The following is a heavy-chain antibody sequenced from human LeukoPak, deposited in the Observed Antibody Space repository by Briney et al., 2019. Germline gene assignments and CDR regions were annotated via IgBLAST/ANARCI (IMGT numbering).Heavy chain of an antibody. Sequence: SQTLSLTCTVSGGSISSGSYYWSWIRQPAGKGLEWIGRIYTSGSTNYNPSLKSRVTISVDTSKNQFSLKLSSVTAADTAVYYCARHSIAVTDDCWGQGTLVTVSS. CDR1: GGSISSGSYY. V-gene: IGHV4-61*02. J-gene: IGHJ4*02. CDR2: IYTSGST. CDR3: ARHSIAVTDDC. D-gene: IGHD6-19*01.